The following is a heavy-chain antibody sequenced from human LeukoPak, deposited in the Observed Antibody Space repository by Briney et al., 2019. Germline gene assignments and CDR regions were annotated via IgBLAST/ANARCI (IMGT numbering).Heavy chain of an antibody. CDR1: GGSFSGYY. J-gene: IGHJ4*02. V-gene: IGHV4-34*01. CDR2: ISHSGST. D-gene: IGHD6-19*01. CDR3: AGDSSGWYSY. Sequence: PSETLSLTCAVYGGSFSGYYWSWIRQPPGKGLEWIGEISHSGSTNYNPSLKSRVTISVDTSKNQFSLKLSSVTAADTAVYYCAGDSSGWYSYWGQGTLVTVSS.